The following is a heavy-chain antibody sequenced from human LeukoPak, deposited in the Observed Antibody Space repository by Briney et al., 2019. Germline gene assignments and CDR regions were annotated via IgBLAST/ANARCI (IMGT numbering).Heavy chain of an antibody. V-gene: IGHV3-7*01. CDR3: VRDPHCSGGSCYSVGFDY. J-gene: IGHJ4*02. CDR2: IKQDGSEK. D-gene: IGHD2-15*01. Sequence: GGSLRLSCAASGFTFSTYWMSWVRQAPGKGLEWVADIKQDGSEKHYVDSVKGRFTVSRDNAKNSLYQQMNNLRAEDTAIYYCVRDPHCSGGSCYSVGFDYWGQGVLVTVSS. CDR1: GFTFSTYW.